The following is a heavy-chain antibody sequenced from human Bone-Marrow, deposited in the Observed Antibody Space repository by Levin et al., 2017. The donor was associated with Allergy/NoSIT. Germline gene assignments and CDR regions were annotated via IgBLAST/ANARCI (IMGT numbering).Heavy chain of an antibody. J-gene: IGHJ3*02. CDR2: INPNSGGT. V-gene: IGHV1-2*02. CDR1: GYRFTGYY. CDR3: AREGYTDAFDI. Sequence: ASVKVSCKASGYRFTGYYIHWVRQAPGQGLEWIGWINPNSGGTNYAQNFQTRVSMTRDTSISTVYMELTRLTSDDTAVYYCAREGYTDAFDIWGQGTMVTVS. D-gene: IGHD3-16*02.